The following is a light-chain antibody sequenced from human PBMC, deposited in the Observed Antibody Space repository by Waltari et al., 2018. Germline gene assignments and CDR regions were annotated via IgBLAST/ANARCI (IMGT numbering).Light chain of an antibody. CDR1: SGLSVCSYR. CDR2: YHTHSDN. CDR3: MIWHNNAWV. J-gene: IGLJ2*01. Sequence: QPVLTQPTSLSASPGASARLTCTLRSGLSVCSYRIFWYQQTPGSPPRFLLNYHTHSDNHQGSGVPSRFSGSKDASANAGILLISGLQSEDEADYYCMIWHNNAWVFGGGTRLTVL. V-gene: IGLV5-45*01.